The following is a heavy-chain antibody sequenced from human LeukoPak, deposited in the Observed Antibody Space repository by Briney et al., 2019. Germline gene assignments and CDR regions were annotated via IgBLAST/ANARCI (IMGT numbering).Heavy chain of an antibody. J-gene: IGHJ4*02. CDR1: GGSISSYY. Sequence: SETLSLTCTVSGGSISSYYWSWLRQPPGKGLEWSGHIYYSGSTNYNPSLKSRVTISVDTSKNQFSLKLSSVTAADTAVYYCASTNAAMVTGWGFDYWGQGTLVTVSS. CDR3: ASTNAAMVTGWGFDY. CDR2: IYYSGST. V-gene: IGHV4-59*01. D-gene: IGHD5-18*01.